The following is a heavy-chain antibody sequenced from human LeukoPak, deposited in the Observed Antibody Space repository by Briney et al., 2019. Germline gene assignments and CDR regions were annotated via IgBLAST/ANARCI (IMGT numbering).Heavy chain of an antibody. CDR1: GFTFINYP. J-gene: IGHJ4*02. CDR3: ARVVLGYSYGLLDY. V-gene: IGHV3-30*01. D-gene: IGHD5-18*01. CDR2: ISSDGSNK. Sequence: PGGSLRLSCAASGFTFINYPMHWVRQAPGKGLELVALISSDGSNKFYADSVNGRFTVSRDNSKNTLYLQMNSLRTEDTAMYHCARVVLGYSYGLLDYWGQGTLVTVSS.